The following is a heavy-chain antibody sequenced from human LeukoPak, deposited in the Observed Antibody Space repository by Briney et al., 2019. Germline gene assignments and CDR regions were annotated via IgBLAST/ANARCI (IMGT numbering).Heavy chain of an antibody. CDR1: GYTFSDLW. D-gene: IGHD3-22*01. CDR3: ATQMDSSGYALGG. V-gene: IGHV5-51*01. Sequence: GESLKISCKASGYTFSDLWIGWVRQMPGKGLEWMGIIYPADSDIRYGPSFQGQVSLSVDKSTNTAFLQWSSLKASDTAMYYCATQMDSSGYALGGWGQGTLVTVSS. CDR2: IYPADSDI. J-gene: IGHJ4*02.